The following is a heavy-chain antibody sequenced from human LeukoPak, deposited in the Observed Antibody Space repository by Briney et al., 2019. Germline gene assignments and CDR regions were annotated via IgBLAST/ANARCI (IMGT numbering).Heavy chain of an antibody. V-gene: IGHV5-10-1*01. CDR1: GYSFTSYW. Sequence: GESLRISCQGYGYSFTSYWISWVRQMPGKGLEWMGRIDPSDSYTNYSPSFQGHVTISADKSISTAYLQWSSLKASDTAMYYCARLRTYYYGSGSPEPSGMDVWGKGTTVTVSS. J-gene: IGHJ6*04. CDR3: ARLRTYYYGSGSPEPSGMDV. CDR2: IDPSDSYT. D-gene: IGHD3-10*01.